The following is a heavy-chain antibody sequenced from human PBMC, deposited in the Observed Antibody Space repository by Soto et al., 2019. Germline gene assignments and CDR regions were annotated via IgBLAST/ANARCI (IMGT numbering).Heavy chain of an antibody. CDR1: GGSISSGDYN. V-gene: IGHV4-31*03. Sequence: QVQLQESGPGLVKPSQTLSLTCTVSGGSISSGDYNWSWIRQHPGKGLEWIGYIYYTGSTYYNPSLKSRVAISVDTSKNQFSLKLTSLTAADTAVYYCARERYHLLVLDFWGPGTLVTVSS. CDR2: IYYTGST. CDR3: ARERYHLLVLDF. D-gene: IGHD2-2*01. J-gene: IGHJ4*02.